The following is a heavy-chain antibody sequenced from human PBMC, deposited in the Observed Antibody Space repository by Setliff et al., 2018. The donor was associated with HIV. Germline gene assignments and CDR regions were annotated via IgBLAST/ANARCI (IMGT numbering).Heavy chain of an antibody. J-gene: IGHJ6*02. Sequence: SVKVSCKASGDTFNSEVITWVRQAPGQGLEWMGGILPMSGTTKYAEKFQGRLTITSDKSTNSVYMEMTSLRSEDTAVYYCARDVDHMMDVWGQGTTVTVSS. V-gene: IGHV1-69*06. CDR2: ILPMSGTT. CDR1: GDTFNSEV. CDR3: ARDVDHMMDV.